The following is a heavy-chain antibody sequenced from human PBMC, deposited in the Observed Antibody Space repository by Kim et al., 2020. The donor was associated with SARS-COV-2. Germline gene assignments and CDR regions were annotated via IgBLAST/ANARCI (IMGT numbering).Heavy chain of an antibody. V-gene: IGHV4-34*01. CDR3: ARGAARNHWSFDL. Sequence: LSLTCAVYGGSFSGYYWSWIRQPPGPGLEWLGEITHSGSTNYNPSLKSRVTISVDTSKTQFSLKMRTVPSADPAVYSCARGAARNHWSFDLWGRGT. D-gene: IGHD6-6*01. CDR1: GGSFSGYY. J-gene: IGHJ2*01. CDR2: ITHSGST.